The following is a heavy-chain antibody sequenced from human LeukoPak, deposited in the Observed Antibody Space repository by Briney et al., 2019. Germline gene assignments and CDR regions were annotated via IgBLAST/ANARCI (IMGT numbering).Heavy chain of an antibody. V-gene: IGHV3-7*01. Sequence: PGGSLRLSCAASGFTFSSYWMSWVRQAPGKGLEWVANIKQDGSEKYYVDSVKGRFTISRDNAKNSLYLQMNSLRAEDTAVYYCANGPGQGAFDLWGRGTLVTVSS. CDR1: GFTFSSYW. CDR2: IKQDGSEK. J-gene: IGHJ2*01. D-gene: IGHD3-16*01. CDR3: ANGPGQGAFDL.